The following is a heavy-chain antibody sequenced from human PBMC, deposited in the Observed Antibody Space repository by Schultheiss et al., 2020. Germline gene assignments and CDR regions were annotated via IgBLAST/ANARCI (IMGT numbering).Heavy chain of an antibody. Sequence: GGSLRLSCAASGFTFSSYAIHWVRQAPGKGLEWVAVISYDGSNKYYADSVKGRFTISRDNSKNTLYLQMNSLRPEDTAVYYCATEVYSNRGYYSWNYWGQGTLVTVSS. CDR1: GFTFSSYA. CDR3: ATEVYSNRGYYSWNY. V-gene: IGHV3-30*03. J-gene: IGHJ4*02. CDR2: ISYDGSNK. D-gene: IGHD3-22*01.